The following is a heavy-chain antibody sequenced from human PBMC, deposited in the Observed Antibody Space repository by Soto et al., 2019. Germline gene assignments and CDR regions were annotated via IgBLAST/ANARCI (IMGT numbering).Heavy chain of an antibody. D-gene: IGHD2-15*01. CDR1: GFTFSNYG. Sequence: ESGGDVVQPGRSLRLSCAASGFTFSNYGMNWVRQAPGKGLEWVAVISYDGSNKYYADSVRGRFTISRDNSKNTLYVQMDSLRTEDTAVYYCAKSPGQNCSGGSCHYHFDYWGQGTLVTVSS. CDR2: ISYDGSNK. J-gene: IGHJ4*02. V-gene: IGHV3-30*18. CDR3: AKSPGQNCSGGSCHYHFDY.